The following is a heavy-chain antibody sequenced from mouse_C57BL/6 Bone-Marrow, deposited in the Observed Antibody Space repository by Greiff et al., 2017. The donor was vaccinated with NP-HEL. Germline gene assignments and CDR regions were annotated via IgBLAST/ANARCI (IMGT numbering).Heavy chain of an antibody. CDR1: GYTFTSYW. Sequence: QVQLQQPGAELVMPGASVKLSCKASGYTFTSYWMHWVKQRPGQGLEWIGEIDPSDSYTNYNQKFKGKSTLTVDKSSSTAYMQRSSLTSEDSAVYYCAREGYYYGFAYWGQGTLVTVSA. V-gene: IGHV1-69*01. CDR3: AREGYYYGFAY. J-gene: IGHJ3*01. CDR2: IDPSDSYT. D-gene: IGHD1-1*01.